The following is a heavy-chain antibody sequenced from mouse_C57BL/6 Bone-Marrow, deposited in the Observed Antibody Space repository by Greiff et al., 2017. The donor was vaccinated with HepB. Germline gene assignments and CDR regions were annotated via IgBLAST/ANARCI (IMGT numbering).Heavy chain of an antibody. J-gene: IGHJ2*01. CDR2: MYPGDGDT. CDR3: ARTFITSVVGYFDY. CDR1: GYAFSSYW. D-gene: IGHD1-1*01. Sequence: QVQLKQSGAELVKPGASVKISCKASGYAFSSYWMNWVKQRPGKGLEWIGQMYPGDGDTNYNGKFQGKATLTADKTSSTAYMQLSSLTSEDSAVYFCARTFITSVVGYFDYWGQGTTLTVSS. V-gene: IGHV1-80*01.